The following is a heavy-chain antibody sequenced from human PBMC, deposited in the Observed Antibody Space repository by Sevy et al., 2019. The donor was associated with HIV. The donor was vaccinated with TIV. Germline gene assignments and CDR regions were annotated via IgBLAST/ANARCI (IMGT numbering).Heavy chain of an antibody. Sequence: GESLKISCAASGFTFSSYAMHWVRQAPGKGLEWVAVISYDGSNKYYADSVKGRLTIYRDNSKNTLYLQMNSLRAEDTAVYYCARDMPSAMVTWARVRPFDYWGQGTLVTVSS. V-gene: IGHV3-30-3*01. CDR1: GFTFSSYA. CDR2: ISYDGSNK. J-gene: IGHJ4*02. CDR3: ARDMPSAMVTWARVRPFDY. D-gene: IGHD5-18*01.